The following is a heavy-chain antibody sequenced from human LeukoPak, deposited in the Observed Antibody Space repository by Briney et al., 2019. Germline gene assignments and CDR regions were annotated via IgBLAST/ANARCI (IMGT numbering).Heavy chain of an antibody. CDR2: ISSSGGGT. CDR1: GFTFSSYT. J-gene: IGHJ4*02. V-gene: IGHV3-23*01. CDR3: AKFRGGDRPVFRVDS. D-gene: IGHD2-21*02. Sequence: GRCLRLSPAASGFTFSSYTMNWVRQTPRKGLERGSGISSSGGGTYYADSVKGRYTISRDNSKSMLYLRRSSLRAEDTAVYYCAKFRGGDRPVFRVDSCGQG.